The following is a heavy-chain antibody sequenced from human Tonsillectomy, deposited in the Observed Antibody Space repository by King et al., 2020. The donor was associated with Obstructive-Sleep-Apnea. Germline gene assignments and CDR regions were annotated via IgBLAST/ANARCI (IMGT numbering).Heavy chain of an antibody. CDR2: IYFIGGT. Sequence: QLQESGPGLVKPSETLSLTCTFSGGSISSSSYYWGWVRQPPGKGLGWVVGIYFIGGTYSTPAPKVRVTISVDTSKNQFSLKLSSVTAADTAVYYCVRLGYSSGWYMGYWGQGTLVTVSS. V-gene: IGHV4-39*07. CDR1: GGSISSSSYY. J-gene: IGHJ4*02. CDR3: VRLGYSSGWYMGY. D-gene: IGHD6-19*01.